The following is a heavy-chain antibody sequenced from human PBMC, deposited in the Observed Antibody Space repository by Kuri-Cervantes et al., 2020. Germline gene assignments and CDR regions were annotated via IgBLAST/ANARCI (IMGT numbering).Heavy chain of an antibody. J-gene: IGHJ5*02. CDR1: GYAFINHG. CDR2: ISTYNGHT. D-gene: IGHD3-10*01. CDR3: ARGRPLYASGPFDP. Sequence: ASVKVSCKASGYAFINHGITWVRQAPGQGLEWMGWISTYNGHTNYAQKFQDRVTMTTDTSTSTVYMELNSLRSEDTAVYYCARGRPLYASGPFDPWGQGTLVTVSS. V-gene: IGHV1-18*01.